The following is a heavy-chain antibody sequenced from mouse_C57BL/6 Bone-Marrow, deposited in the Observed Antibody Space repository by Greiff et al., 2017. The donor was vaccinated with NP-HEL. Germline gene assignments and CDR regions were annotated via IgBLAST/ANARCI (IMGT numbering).Heavy chain of an antibody. CDR2: IYPRSGNT. Sequence: QVHVKQSGAELARPGASVKLSCKASGYTFTSYGISWVKQRTGQGLEWIGEIYPRSGNTYYNEKFKGKATLTADKSSSTAYMELRSLTSEDSAVYFCARWSRQLSSMDYWGQGTSVTVSS. CDR1: GYTFTSYG. CDR3: ARWSRQLSSMDY. D-gene: IGHD3-2*02. V-gene: IGHV1-81*01. J-gene: IGHJ4*01.